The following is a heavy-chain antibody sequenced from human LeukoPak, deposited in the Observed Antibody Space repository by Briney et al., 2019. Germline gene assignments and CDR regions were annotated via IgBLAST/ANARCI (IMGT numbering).Heavy chain of an antibody. J-gene: IGHJ4*02. D-gene: IGHD3-22*01. CDR3: ARHPHYYFDNSAR. V-gene: IGHV4-39*01. CDR2: MFYSGNT. Sequence: PSETLSLTCTVSGDSVRTSNSYWGWIRQPPGKGLEWIGSMFYSGNTYYNPSLKSRVTISVDTSENQLSLRLSPVTAADTAVYYCARHPHYYFDNSARWGQGTLVTVSS. CDR1: GDSVRTSNSY.